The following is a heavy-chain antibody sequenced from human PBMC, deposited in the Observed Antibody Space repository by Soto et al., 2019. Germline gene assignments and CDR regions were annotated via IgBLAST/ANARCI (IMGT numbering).Heavy chain of an antibody. V-gene: IGHV1-69*02. CDR3: ARVEGYGDYGVSGYFDL. D-gene: IGHD4-17*01. CDR1: GGTFSSYT. J-gene: IGHJ2*01. CDR2: IIPILGIA. Sequence: SVKVSCKASGGTFSSYTISWVRQAPGQGLEWMGRIIPILGIANYAQKFQGRVTITADKSTSTAYMELSSLRSEDTAVYYCARVEGYGDYGVSGYFDLWGRGTLVTVSS.